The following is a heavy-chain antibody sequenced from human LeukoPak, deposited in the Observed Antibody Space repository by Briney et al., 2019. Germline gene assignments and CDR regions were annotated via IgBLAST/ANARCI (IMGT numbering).Heavy chain of an antibody. V-gene: IGHV3-7*03. CDR3: ARDGHFNTFHI. D-gene: IGHD2/OR15-2a*01. Sequence: PGGSLRLSCAASGFTFSSYWMSWVRQAPGKGLEWVANIRQDGSDKYYVDSVKGRFTISRDNAKTSLYLQMNSLRAEDTAVYYCARDGHFNTFHIWGQGTWSPSLQ. CDR1: GFTFSSYW. J-gene: IGHJ3*02. CDR2: IRQDGSDK.